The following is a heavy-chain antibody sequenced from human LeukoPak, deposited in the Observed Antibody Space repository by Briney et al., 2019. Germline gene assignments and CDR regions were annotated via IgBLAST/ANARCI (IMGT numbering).Heavy chain of an antibody. V-gene: IGHV4-59*08. CDR2: IYYSGGT. CDR3: ARYRPSWIPGGCCFDP. J-gene: IGHJ5*02. D-gene: IGHD5-18*01. CDR1: GGSFSGYY. Sequence: PSETLSLTRAVYGGSFSGYYWSWIRQPPGKGLEWIGYIYYSGGTNYNPSLKSRVTIAVDTSKNQFSLKLTSVTAADTAVYYCARYRPSWIPGGCCFDPWGQGTLVTVSS.